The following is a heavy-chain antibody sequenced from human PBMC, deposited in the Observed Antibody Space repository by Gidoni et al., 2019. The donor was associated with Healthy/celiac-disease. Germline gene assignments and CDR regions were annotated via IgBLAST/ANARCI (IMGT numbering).Heavy chain of an antibody. CDR3: ATDIAAAGTSDY. CDR1: GYTFTSYG. J-gene: IGHJ4*02. CDR2: ISAYNGNT. V-gene: IGHV1-18*01. Sequence: QVQLVQSGAEVKKPGASVKVHCKASGYTFTSYGISWVRQAPGQGLEWMGWISAYNGNTNYARKLQGRVTMTTDTSTSTAYMELRSLRSDDTSVYYCATDIAAAGTSDYWGQGTLVTVSS. D-gene: IGHD6-13*01.